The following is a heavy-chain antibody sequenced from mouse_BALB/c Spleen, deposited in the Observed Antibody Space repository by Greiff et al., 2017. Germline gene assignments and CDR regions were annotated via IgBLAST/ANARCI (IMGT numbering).Heavy chain of an antibody. Sequence: EVKLVESGAELVKPGASVKLSCTASGFNIKDTYMHWVKQRPEQGLEWIGRIDPANGNTKYDPKFQGKATITADTSSNTAYLQLSSLTSEDTAVYYCARGRFAYWGQGTLVTVSA. CDR1: GFNIKDTY. V-gene: IGHV14-3*02. CDR2: IDPANGNT. J-gene: IGHJ3*01. CDR3: ARGRFAY.